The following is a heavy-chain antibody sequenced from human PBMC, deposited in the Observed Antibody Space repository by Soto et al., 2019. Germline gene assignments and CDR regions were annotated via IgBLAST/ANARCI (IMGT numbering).Heavy chain of an antibody. J-gene: IGHJ4*02. Sequence: PSETLSLTCTVSGGSISNAADSWSWIRQPPGKGLEWIGYIYPSGMPFYNPSLRSRVTISIDRSNDQFSLNLKSVTAADTAVYYCARERGGYGLFDSWGQGTLVTVSS. D-gene: IGHD5-18*01. V-gene: IGHV4-30-2*01. CDR2: IYPSGMP. CDR3: ARERGGYGLFDS. CDR1: GGSISNAADS.